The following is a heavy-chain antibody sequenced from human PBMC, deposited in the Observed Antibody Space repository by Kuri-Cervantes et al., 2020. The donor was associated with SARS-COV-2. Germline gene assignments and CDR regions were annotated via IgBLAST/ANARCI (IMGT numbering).Heavy chain of an antibody. CDR1: GYTFTGYY. CDR3: AADRAAGYYYYMDV. J-gene: IGHJ6*03. CDR2: INPNSGGT. Sequence: ASVKVSCKASGYTFTGYYMHWVRQAPGQGLEWMGWINPNSGGTNYAQKFQGRVTMTRDTSISTAYMELSRLRSDDTAVYYCAADRAAGYYYYMDVWGKGTTVTVSS. D-gene: IGHD2-15*01. V-gene: IGHV1-2*02.